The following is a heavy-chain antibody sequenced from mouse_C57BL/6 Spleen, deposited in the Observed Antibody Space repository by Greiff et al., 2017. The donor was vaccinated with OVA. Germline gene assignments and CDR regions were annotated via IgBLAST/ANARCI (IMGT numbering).Heavy chain of an antibody. Sequence: QVQLKQPGAELVMPGASVKLSCKASGYPFTSYWMHWVKQRPGQGLEWIGEIDPSDSYTNYNQKFKGKSTLTVDKSSSTAYMQLSSLTSEDSAVYYCARGDGNYVLYAMDYWGQGTQSPSPQ. CDR3: ARGDGNYVLYAMDY. V-gene: IGHV1-69*01. D-gene: IGHD2-1*01. CDR1: GYPFTSYW. J-gene: IGHJ4*01. CDR2: IDPSDSYT.